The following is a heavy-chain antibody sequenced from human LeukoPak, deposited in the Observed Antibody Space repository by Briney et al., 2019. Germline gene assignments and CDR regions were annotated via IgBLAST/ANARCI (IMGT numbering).Heavy chain of an antibody. CDR1: GFTFSSYS. CDR3: AGGPAAANDAFDI. Sequence: GGSLRLSCAASGFTFSSYSMNWVRQAPGKGLEWVSSISSSSSYIYYADSVKGRFTISRDNAKNSLYLQMNSLRAEDTAVYYCAGGPAAANDAFDIWGQGTMVTVSS. D-gene: IGHD2-2*01. J-gene: IGHJ3*02. V-gene: IGHV3-21*01. CDR2: ISSSSSYI.